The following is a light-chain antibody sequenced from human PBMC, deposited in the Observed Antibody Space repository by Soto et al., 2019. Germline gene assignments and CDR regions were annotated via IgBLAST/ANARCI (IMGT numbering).Light chain of an antibody. J-gene: IGKJ1*01. CDR2: DAS. CDR3: QQRTNWLGT. V-gene: IGKV3-11*01. Sequence: EIVLTQSPVTLSLSPGERATLSCRASQSVSRYLAWYQQKPGQAPRLLIYDASNRATGVPARFSGSGSGTDFTLNINSLEPEDFAVYYCQQRTNWLGTFGQGTRVEIK. CDR1: QSVSRY.